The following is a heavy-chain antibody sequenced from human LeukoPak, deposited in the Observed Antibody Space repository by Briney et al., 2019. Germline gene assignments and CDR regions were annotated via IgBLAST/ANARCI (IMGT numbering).Heavy chain of an antibody. J-gene: IGHJ4*02. CDR3: ARAAYDSNGFTANHDS. Sequence: GGSLRLSCAASGFTVSSCYMSWVRQAPGKGLEWVSGLYSDGSTYYADSVKGRFTVSRDNSKNTLHLQMNNLRAEDTAVYYCARAAYDSNGFTANHDSWGQGTLVTVSS. V-gene: IGHV3-53*01. CDR1: GFTVSSCY. D-gene: IGHD3-22*01. CDR2: LYSDGST.